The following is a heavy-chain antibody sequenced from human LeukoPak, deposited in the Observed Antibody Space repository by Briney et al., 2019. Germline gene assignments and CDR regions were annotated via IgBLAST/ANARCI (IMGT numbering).Heavy chain of an antibody. J-gene: IGHJ4*02. CDR3: ALGTSLDY. Sequence: SETLSLTCTVSGGSISSSGYYWGWIRQPPGKGLEWIGSIYYSGSTYYNPSLKSRVTISVDTSKNQFSLKLSSVTAADTAVYYCALGTSLDYWGQGTLVTVSS. V-gene: IGHV4-39*01. CDR1: GGSISSSGYY. CDR2: IYYSGST.